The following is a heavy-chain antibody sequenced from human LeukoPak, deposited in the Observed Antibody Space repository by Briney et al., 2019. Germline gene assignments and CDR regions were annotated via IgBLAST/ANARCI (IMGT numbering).Heavy chain of an antibody. Sequence: SETLSLTCTVSGGSISSGGYYWSWIRQHPGKGLEWIGNIYYSGSTYYNPSLKSRVTISADTSKTQFPLKLSSVTAADTAVYYCAAVKLGAFDIWGQGTMVTVSS. J-gene: IGHJ3*02. V-gene: IGHV4-31*03. CDR3: AAVKLGAFDI. CDR2: IYYSGST. D-gene: IGHD1-7*01. CDR1: GGSISSGGYY.